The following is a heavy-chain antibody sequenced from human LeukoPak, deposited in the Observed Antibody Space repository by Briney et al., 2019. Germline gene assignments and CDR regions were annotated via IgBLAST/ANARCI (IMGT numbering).Heavy chain of an antibody. CDR3: AAYYDFWSANDAFDI. CDR2: INPNSGGT. Sequence: ASVKVSCKASGYTFTSYGISWVRQAPGQGLEWMGWINPNSGGTNYAQKFQGRVTMTRDTSISTAYMELSRLRSDDTAVYYCAAYYDFWSANDAFDIWGQGTMVTVSS. CDR1: GYTFTSYG. D-gene: IGHD3-3*01. V-gene: IGHV1-2*02. J-gene: IGHJ3*02.